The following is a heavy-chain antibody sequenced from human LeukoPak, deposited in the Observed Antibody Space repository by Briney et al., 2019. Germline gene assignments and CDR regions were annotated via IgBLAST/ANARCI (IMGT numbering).Heavy chain of an antibody. D-gene: IGHD3-16*02. CDR2: INSDGSST. CDR1: GFTFSSYV. J-gene: IGHJ4*02. CDR3: VRGYTIGPGGY. Sequence: GGSLRLSCAASGFTFSSYVMYWFRQAPGKGLVWVSRINSDGSSTTYADSVKGRFTISRDNAKNTLHLQMNSLRVEDTAVYCCVRGYTIGPGGYWGQGTLVTVSS. V-gene: IGHV3-74*03.